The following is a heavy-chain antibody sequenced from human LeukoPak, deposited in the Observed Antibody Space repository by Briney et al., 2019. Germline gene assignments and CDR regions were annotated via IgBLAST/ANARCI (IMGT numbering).Heavy chain of an antibody. V-gene: IGHV1-2*02. CDR1: GYTFTGYY. J-gene: IGHJ4*02. CDR2: INPNSGGT. CDR3: ARGQYCSGGSCYRYYFDY. D-gene: IGHD2-15*01. Sequence: ASVKVSCKASGYTFTGYYMHWVRQAPGQGLERMGWINPNSGGTNYAQKFQGRVTMTRDTSISTAYMELSRLRSDDTAVYYCARGQYCSGGSCYRYYFDYWGQGTLVTVSS.